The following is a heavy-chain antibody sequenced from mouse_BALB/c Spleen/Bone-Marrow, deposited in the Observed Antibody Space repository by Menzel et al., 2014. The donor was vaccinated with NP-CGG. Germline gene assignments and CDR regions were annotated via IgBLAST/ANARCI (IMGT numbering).Heavy chain of an antibody. CDR2: IYPGSGNT. V-gene: IGHV1-63*01. CDR3: ARPQFISGRYYAMDY. CDR1: GYAFTNYW. Sequence: QVQLQQSGAELVRPGTSVKISCKASGYAFTNYWLDWVKQSPGHGLEWIGDIYPGSGNTYFNEKFKGKATLTADKSSSTAYMQPSSLTSEDSAVYFCARPQFISGRYYAMDYWGQGTSVTVSS. J-gene: IGHJ4*01. D-gene: IGHD1-2*01.